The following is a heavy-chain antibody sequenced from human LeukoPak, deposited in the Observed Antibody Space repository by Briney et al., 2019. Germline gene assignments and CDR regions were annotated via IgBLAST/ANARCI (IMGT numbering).Heavy chain of an antibody. Sequence: GGSLRLSCAASGFTFDDHGMSWVRQVPGKGLEWVSGITSNGDSTGYADSVKGRFTISRDSAKNSLFLQMNDLRADDTALYYCTRDECCSPRTCPMDVWGKGTTVTVSS. CDR1: GFTFDDHG. CDR2: ITSNGDST. V-gene: IGHV3-20*04. CDR3: TRDECCSPRTCPMDV. D-gene: IGHD2-15*01. J-gene: IGHJ6*03.